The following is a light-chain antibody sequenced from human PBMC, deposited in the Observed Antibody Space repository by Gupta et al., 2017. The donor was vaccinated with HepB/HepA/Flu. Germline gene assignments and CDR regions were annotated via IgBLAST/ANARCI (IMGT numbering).Light chain of an antibody. J-gene: IGLJ3*02. Sequence: QSVLTQPPSASGTPGQRVTISCSGSSSNIGSNYVYWYQQLPGTAPTLLIYRNNQRPSGVPDRFSGSKSGTSASLAISGLRSEDEADYYCAAWDDSLSGRGVFGGGTKLTVL. V-gene: IGLV1-47*01. CDR1: SSNIGSNY. CDR2: RNN. CDR3: AAWDDSLSGRGV.